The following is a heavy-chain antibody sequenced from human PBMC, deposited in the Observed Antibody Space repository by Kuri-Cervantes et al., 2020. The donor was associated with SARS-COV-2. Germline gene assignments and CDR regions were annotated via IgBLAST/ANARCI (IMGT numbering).Heavy chain of an antibody. CDR2: INHSGST. D-gene: IGHD4-23*01. Sequence: SGTLSLTCTASGYSISSGYYCGWSRPPPGKGLEWIGSINHSGSTNYNPSLKSRVTISVDTSKNQFSLKLSSVTAADTAVYYCASPGGFLDVWGKGTTVTVSS. CDR3: ASPGGFLDV. CDR1: GYSISSGYY. V-gene: IGHV4-38-2*02. J-gene: IGHJ6*04.